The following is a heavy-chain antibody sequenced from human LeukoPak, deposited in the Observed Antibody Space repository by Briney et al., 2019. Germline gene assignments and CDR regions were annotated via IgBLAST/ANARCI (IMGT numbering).Heavy chain of an antibody. CDR1: GFALDDYY. D-gene: IGHD3-10*01. V-gene: IGHV3-11*04. CDR2: ISSSGTAT. Sequence: GGSLRLSCTASGFALDDYYITWIRQAPRKGLDWVAYISSSGTATYYADSVKGRFTISRDNAKNSLYLQMDSLKAEDTAMYYCARPARSGIYYPDAFENWGQGTMVTVSS. J-gene: IGHJ3*02. CDR3: ARPARSGIYYPDAFEN.